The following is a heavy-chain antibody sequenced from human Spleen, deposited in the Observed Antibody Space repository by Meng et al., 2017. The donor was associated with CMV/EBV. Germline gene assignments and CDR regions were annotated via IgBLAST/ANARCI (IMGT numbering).Heavy chain of an antibody. D-gene: IGHD3-3*01. CDR3: ARGGTYDFWSGYSDYYYYGMDV. CDR2: ISSSSSYI. J-gene: IGHJ6*02. Sequence: ETLSLTCTVSGGSISSYYWSWIRQPPGKGLEWVSSISSSSSYIYYADSVKGRFTISRDNAKNSLYLQMNSLRAEDTAVYYCARGGTYDFWSGYSDYYYYGMDVWGQGTTVTVS. CDR1: GGSISSYY. V-gene: IGHV3-21*01.